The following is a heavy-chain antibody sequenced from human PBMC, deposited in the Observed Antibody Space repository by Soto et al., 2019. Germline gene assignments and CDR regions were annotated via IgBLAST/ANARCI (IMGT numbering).Heavy chain of an antibody. CDR1: GDSVSSNTAA. V-gene: IGHV6-1*01. CDR2: TYYRSKWYN. D-gene: IGHD6-13*01. Sequence: SQTLSLTCAISGDSVSSNTAAWNWIRPSPSRGLEWLGRTYYRSKWYNDYAVSVKSRIIINPGTSKNQVSLQLNSVTPEDTAVYYCARQASVSSRYGGIDYWGQGTLVTVSS. CDR3: ARQASVSSRYGGIDY. J-gene: IGHJ4*02.